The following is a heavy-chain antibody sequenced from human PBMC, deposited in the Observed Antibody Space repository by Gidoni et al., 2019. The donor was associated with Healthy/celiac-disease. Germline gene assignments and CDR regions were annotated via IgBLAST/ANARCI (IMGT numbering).Heavy chain of an antibody. D-gene: IGHD4-17*01. CDR3: ARDLHDYGDSPGGY. CDR1: GFPVSSNY. J-gene: IGHJ4*02. V-gene: IGHV3-53*01. Sequence: EVQLVESGGGLIQPGGSLTLSCAASGFPVSSNYMSWVRQAPGKGLEWVSVIYSGGRTYYADTVKGRFTISRDNSKNTLYRQMNSLRAEDTAVYYWARDLHDYGDSPGGYWGQGTLVTVSS. CDR2: IYSGGRT.